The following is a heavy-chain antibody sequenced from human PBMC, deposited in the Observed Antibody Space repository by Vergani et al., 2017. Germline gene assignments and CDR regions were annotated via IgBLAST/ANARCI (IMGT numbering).Heavy chain of an antibody. CDR3: ARDHYDSSGYYD. D-gene: IGHD3-22*01. V-gene: IGHV1-69*08. J-gene: IGHJ4*02. CDR2: IIPILGIA. CDR1: GGTFSSYT. Sequence: QVQLVQSGAEVKKPGSSVKVSCKASGGTFSSYTISWVRQAPGQGLEWMGRIIPILGIANYAQKFQGRVTITADKSTSTAYMELSSLRSEDTAVYYCARDHYDSSGYYDWGEGTLVTVSS.